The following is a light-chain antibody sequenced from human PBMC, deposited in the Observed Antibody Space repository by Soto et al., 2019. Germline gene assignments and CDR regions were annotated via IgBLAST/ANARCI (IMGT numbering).Light chain of an antibody. CDR2: WAS. J-gene: IGKJ5*01. Sequence: DIVMTQSPDSLAVSLGERATINCESSQSVLYSSNNKNYLAWYQQKPGQPPKLLIYWASTRESGVPDRFSGSGSGTDFTLTISSLQAEHVAVYYCQQYYSTPITFGQGTRLEIK. CDR1: QSVLYSSNNKNY. CDR3: QQYYSTPIT. V-gene: IGKV4-1*01.